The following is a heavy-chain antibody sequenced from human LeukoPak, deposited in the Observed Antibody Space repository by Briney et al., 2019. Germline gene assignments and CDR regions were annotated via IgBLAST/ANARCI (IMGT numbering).Heavy chain of an antibody. D-gene: IGHD6-13*01. CDR2: IKQDGSEE. CDR1: GFTFSSYW. CDR3: AKDYSSSWYYFDY. J-gene: IGHJ4*02. V-gene: IGHV3-7*01. Sequence: GGSLRLSCAASGFTFSSYWMSWVRQAPGKGLEWVANIKQDGSEEYYVDSVKGRFTISRDNAKNSLYLQMNSLRAEDTAVYYCAKDYSSSWYYFDYWGQGTLATVSS.